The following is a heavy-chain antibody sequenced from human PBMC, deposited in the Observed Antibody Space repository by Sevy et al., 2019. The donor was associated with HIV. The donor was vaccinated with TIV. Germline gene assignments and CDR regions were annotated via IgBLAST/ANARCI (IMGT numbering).Heavy chain of an antibody. J-gene: IGHJ6*03. Sequence: SVKVSCKASGGTFSSYAISWVRQAPGQGLEWMGGIIPIFGIANYAQKFQGRVTITADKSTSTAYMELSSLRSEDTAVYYCARGVGSTMVRGYYYYMDVWGKGTTVTVSS. D-gene: IGHD3-10*01. CDR1: GGTFSSYA. CDR3: ARGVGSTMVRGYYYYMDV. V-gene: IGHV1-69*10. CDR2: IIPIFGIA.